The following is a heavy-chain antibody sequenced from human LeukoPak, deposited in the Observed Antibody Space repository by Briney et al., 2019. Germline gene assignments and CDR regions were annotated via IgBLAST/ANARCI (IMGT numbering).Heavy chain of an antibody. J-gene: IGHJ5*02. CDR3: ARQGLNP. V-gene: IGHV4-39*01. CDR2: IYYTGST. CDR1: GGSISSSTYY. Sequence: SESLSLTCTVSGGSISSSTYYWGWIRQPPGKGLEWIGSIYYTGSTYHNPSLKSRVTISVDTSKNQFSLKLSSVTAADTAVYYCARQGLNPWGQGTLVTVSS.